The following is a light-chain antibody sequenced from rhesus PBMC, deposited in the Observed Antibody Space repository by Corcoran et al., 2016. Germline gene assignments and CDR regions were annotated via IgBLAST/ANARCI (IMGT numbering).Light chain of an antibody. V-gene: IGKV1-33*02. CDR1: QGITND. CDR2: DAS. CDR3: QHYYSIPPT. J-gene: IGKJ1*01. Sequence: DIQMTQSPSSLSASVGDRVTITCRASQGITNDLAWYQQKPGESPTLLLSDASSLQSVIPSRFSGSGSGTDFTLTISSLHSEDFATYYCQHYYSIPPTFGKGTKVEIK.